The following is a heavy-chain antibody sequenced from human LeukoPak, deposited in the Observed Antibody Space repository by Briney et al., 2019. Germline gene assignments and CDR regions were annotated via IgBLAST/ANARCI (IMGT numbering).Heavy chain of an antibody. CDR2: VNLQGST. Sequence: PSGTLSLTCGVSGGSISNTNWWTWVRQTPGKGLEWIGEVNLQGSTNYNPSLKSRVAISVDKSENHISLKLTSVTAADTAVYCAREGGPYRPLDYSGQGTLVTVAS. V-gene: IGHV4-4*02. J-gene: IGHJ4*02. CDR1: GGSISNTNW. CDR3: AREGGPYRPLDY.